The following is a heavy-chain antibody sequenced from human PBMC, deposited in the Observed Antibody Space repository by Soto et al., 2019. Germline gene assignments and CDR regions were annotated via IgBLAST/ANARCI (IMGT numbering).Heavy chain of an antibody. D-gene: IGHD7-27*01. CDR3: AYPTGDLWGGALLGFDY. CDR1: GFTFSSYA. J-gene: IGHJ4*02. V-gene: IGHV3-23*01. Sequence: GGSLRLSCAASGFTFSSYAMSWVRQAPGKGLEWVSAISGSGGSTYYADSVKGRFTISRDNSKNTLYLQMNSLRAEDTVVYYCAYPTGDLWGGALLGFDYWGQGTLVTVSS. CDR2: ISGSGGST.